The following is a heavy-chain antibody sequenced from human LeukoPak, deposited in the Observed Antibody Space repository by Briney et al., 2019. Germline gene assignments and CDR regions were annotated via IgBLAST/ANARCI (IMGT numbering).Heavy chain of an antibody. V-gene: IGHV4-38-2*02. D-gene: IGHD6-13*01. J-gene: IGHJ5*02. CDR1: GNSIGSGYY. CDR2: IYHSGRT. Sequence: PSETLSPTCTVSGNSIGSGYYWGWIRQPPGKGLEWIGSIYHSGRTYYNPSLKSRVTISVDRSKNQFSVKLRSVTAADTAVYYCARGRRQQLGPTPDNWFDPWGQGALVTVSS. CDR3: ARGRRQQLGPTPDNWFDP.